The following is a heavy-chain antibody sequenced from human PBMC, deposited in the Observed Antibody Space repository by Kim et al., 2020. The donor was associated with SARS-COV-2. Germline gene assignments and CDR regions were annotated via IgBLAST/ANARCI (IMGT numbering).Heavy chain of an antibody. Sequence: GGSLRLSCAASGFTFSNYPMSWVRQPPGKGLEWVSGISGRGGSTYYADSVKGRFTISRDNSKKTLYLQMNSLRAEDTAVYYCAKRGITGTTINGFDIWGQGTMVTVSS. D-gene: IGHD1-20*01. J-gene: IGHJ3*02. CDR3: AKRGITGTTINGFDI. CDR1: GFTFSNYP. CDR2: ISGRGGST. V-gene: IGHV3-23*01.